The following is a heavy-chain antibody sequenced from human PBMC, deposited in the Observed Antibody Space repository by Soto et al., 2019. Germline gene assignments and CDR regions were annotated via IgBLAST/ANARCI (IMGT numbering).Heavy chain of an antibody. Sequence: EVQLLESGGGLVQPGGSLRLSCAASGFTFSSYAMSWVRQAPGKGPEWVSAISGSGGSTYYADSVKGRFTISRDNSKNTLYLQMNSLRAEDTAVYYCAKGGAFYCSSTSCYFDYWGQGTLVTVSS. CDR1: GFTFSSYA. CDR3: AKGGAFYCSSTSCYFDY. CDR2: ISGSGGST. V-gene: IGHV3-23*01. J-gene: IGHJ4*02. D-gene: IGHD2-2*01.